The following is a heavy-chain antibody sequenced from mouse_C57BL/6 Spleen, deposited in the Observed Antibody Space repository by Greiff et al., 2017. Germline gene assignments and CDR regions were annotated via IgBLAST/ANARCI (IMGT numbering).Heavy chain of an antibody. J-gene: IGHJ4*01. CDR1: GYAFSSSW. CDR2: IYPGDGDT. V-gene: IGHV1-82*01. D-gene: IGHD1-1*01. Sequence: VQLQQSGPELVKPGASVKISCKASGYAFSSSWMNWVKQRPGKGLEWIGRIYPGDGDTNYNGKFKGKATLTADKSSSTAYMQLSSLTSEDSAVYFCAREGYYYGSSPYYAMDDWGQGTSVTVSS. CDR3: AREGYYYGSSPYYAMDD.